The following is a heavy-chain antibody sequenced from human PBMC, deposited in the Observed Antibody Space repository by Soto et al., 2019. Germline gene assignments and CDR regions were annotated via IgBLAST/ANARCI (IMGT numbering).Heavy chain of an antibody. CDR1: GYSFTSYW. V-gene: IGHV5-51*01. CDR2: IYPGDSDT. CDR3: ARQFGYCSGGSCYSMGADV. Sequence: GESLKISCKGSGYSFTSYWIGWVRQMPGKGLEWMGIIYPGDSDTRYSPSFQGQVTISADKSISTAYLQWSSLKASDTAMYHCARQFGYCSGGSCYSMGADVWGQGTTVTVSS. J-gene: IGHJ6*02. D-gene: IGHD2-15*01.